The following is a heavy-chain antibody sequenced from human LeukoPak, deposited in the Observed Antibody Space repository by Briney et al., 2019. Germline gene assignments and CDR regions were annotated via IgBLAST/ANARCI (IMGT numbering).Heavy chain of an antibody. CDR3: ARGGSYFDISGYYFY. Sequence: ASVKVSCKASGYTFTGYYMHWVRQAPGQGLEWMGWINPNSGGTNYAQKFQGRVTMTRDTSISTAYMELSSLRTEDTAVYYCARGGSYFDISGYYFYWGQGTLVTVSS. CDR1: GYTFTGYY. V-gene: IGHV1-2*02. CDR2: INPNSGGT. D-gene: IGHD3-22*01. J-gene: IGHJ4*02.